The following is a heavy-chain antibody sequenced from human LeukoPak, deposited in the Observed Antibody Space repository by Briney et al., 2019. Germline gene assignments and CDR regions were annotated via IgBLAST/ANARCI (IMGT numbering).Heavy chain of an antibody. Sequence: GGSLRLSCAGSGFTFSTYAMHWVRQAPGKGVEYVSAISSNGGSTFYAKSAKGRFVISRDNSKNTLYLQMGSLRPEDMAVYYCARRAPGYNSGWLDSWGQGTLVTVSS. D-gene: IGHD6-19*01. V-gene: IGHV3-64*01. J-gene: IGHJ4*02. CDR2: ISSNGGST. CDR1: GFTFSTYA. CDR3: ARRAPGYNSGWLDS.